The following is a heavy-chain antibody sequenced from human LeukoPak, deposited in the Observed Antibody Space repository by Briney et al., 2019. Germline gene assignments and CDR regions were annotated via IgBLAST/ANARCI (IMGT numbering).Heavy chain of an antibody. V-gene: IGHV3-7*01. D-gene: IGHD1-26*01. CDR1: GFTFSNYW. J-gene: IGHJ5*02. CDR3: ARDPGGTGSYRWFDP. Sequence: PGGSLRLSCAASGFTFSNYWMSWVRQAPGKGLEWVANIKQDGSEKYYVDSVKGRFTISRDNAKNSLYLQMNSLRAEDTAVYYCARDPGGTGSYRWFDPWGQGTLSPSPQ. CDR2: IKQDGSEK.